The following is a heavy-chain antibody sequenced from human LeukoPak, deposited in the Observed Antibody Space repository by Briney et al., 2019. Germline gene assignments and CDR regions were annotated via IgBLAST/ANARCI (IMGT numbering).Heavy chain of an antibody. CDR1: GFTFSNYW. Sequence: GGSLRLSCAASGFTFSNYWMSWVRQAPGKGLEWVSYISSGSSTIYYADSVKGRFTISRDNAKSSLYLQMNSLRDEDTAVYYCARDVIVDYWGQGTLVTVSS. CDR3: ARDVIVDY. V-gene: IGHV3-48*02. J-gene: IGHJ4*02. D-gene: IGHD2/OR15-2a*01. CDR2: ISSGSSTI.